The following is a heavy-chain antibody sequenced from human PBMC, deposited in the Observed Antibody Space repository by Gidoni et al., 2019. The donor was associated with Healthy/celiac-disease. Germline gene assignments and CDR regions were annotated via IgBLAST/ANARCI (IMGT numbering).Heavy chain of an antibody. Sequence: QITLKESGPTLVKPTQTLTLTCTFSGFSLSTSGVGVGWIHQPPGKALEWLALIYWNDDKRYSPSLKSRLTITKDTSKNQVVLTMTNMDPVDTATYYCALSGYSYGYFDYWGQGTLVTVSS. D-gene: IGHD5-18*01. CDR3: ALSGYSYGYFDY. J-gene: IGHJ4*02. CDR1: GFSLSTSGVG. CDR2: IYWNDDK. V-gene: IGHV2-5*01.